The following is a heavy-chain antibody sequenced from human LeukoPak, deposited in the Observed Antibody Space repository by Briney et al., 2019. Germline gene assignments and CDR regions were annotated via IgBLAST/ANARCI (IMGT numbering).Heavy chain of an antibody. CDR2: FYYSGST. Sequence: PSETLSLTCTVSVGSMSSYYWSWIRPPPGKGLEWVGYFYYSGSTNYNPSFNSRVTISVDTSKNQFSLKLRSVTAADTAVYYCARARSGKWGFDYWGQGTLVTVSS. V-gene: IGHV4-59*12. J-gene: IGHJ4*02. CDR1: VGSMSSYY. CDR3: ARARSGKWGFDY. D-gene: IGHD1-26*01.